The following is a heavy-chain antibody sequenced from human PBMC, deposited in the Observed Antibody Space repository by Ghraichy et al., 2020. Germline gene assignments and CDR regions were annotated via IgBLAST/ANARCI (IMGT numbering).Heavy chain of an antibody. J-gene: IGHJ4*02. CDR3: GRLERQLRNFDY. CDR1: GGSISDTNYY. Sequence: SQTLSLTCVVSGGSISDTNYYWGWIRQSPVKGLQWIGIIYYSGTTYYNPSLKGRVTFSVDTSWNQFSLKLSSVTAADTAVYYCGRLERQLRNFDYWGQGALVTVSS. V-gene: IGHV4-39*01. D-gene: IGHD2-2*01. CDR2: IYYSGTT.